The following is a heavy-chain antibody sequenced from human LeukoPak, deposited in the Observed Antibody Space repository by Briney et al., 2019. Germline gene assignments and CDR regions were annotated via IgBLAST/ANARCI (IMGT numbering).Heavy chain of an antibody. CDR3: ARRRGSGDNSGNFDY. D-gene: IGHD3-22*01. V-gene: IGHV4-59*08. Sequence: PSQALSLTSTVSGGSIRPYYCSWIRQPPGTGLEWIGYIHYSGSTKYSPSLKSRVPISVHTSKNQFSLRLTSVPAADTAMYYCARRRGSGDNSGNFDYWGQGTRVTVSS. CDR1: GGSIRPYY. CDR2: IHYSGST. J-gene: IGHJ4*02.